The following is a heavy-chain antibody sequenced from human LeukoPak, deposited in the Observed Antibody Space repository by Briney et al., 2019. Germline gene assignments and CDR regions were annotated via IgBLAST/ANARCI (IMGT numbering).Heavy chain of an antibody. J-gene: IGHJ5*02. CDR3: AREVMTTIWFDP. CDR2: IYYSGST. Sequence: SETLSLTCTVSGGSISSYYWSWIRQPPGKGLEWIGYIYYSGSTNYNPSLKSRVTISVDTSKNQFSLKLSSVTAADTAVYYCAREVMTTIWFDPWGQGTLVTVSS. D-gene: IGHD5-24*01. CDR1: GGSISSYY. V-gene: IGHV4-59*01.